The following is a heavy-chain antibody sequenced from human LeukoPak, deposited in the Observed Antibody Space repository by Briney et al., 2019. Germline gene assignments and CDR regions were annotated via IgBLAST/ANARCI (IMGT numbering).Heavy chain of an antibody. V-gene: IGHV3-11*06. CDR1: GFTFSDYY. Sequence: GSLRLSCAASGFTFSDYYMSWIRQAPGKGLEWVSSISSSSSYIYYADSVKGRFTISRDNAKNSLYLQMNSLRAEDTAVYYCARGYSGYDYDYWGQGTLVTVSS. D-gene: IGHD5-12*01. CDR2: ISSSSSYI. CDR3: ARGYSGYDYDY. J-gene: IGHJ4*02.